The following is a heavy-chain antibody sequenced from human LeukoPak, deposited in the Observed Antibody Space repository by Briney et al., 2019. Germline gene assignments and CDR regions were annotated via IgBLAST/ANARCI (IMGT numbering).Heavy chain of an antibody. V-gene: IGHV1-8*01. J-gene: IGHJ4*02. D-gene: IGHD4-17*01. Sequence: ASVKVSCKASGYTFTSYDINWVRQATGQGLEWMGWMNPNSGNTGYAQKFQGRVTMTRNTSISTAYMELSSLRSEVTAVYYCARGRRAVTTYNYWGQGTLVTVSS. CDR2: MNPNSGNT. CDR1: GYTFTSYD. CDR3: ARGRRAVTTYNY.